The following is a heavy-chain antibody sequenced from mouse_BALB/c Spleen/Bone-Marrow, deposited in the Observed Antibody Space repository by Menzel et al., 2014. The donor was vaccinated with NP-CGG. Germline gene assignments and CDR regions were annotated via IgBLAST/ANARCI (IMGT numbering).Heavy chain of an antibody. D-gene: IGHD2-1*01. V-gene: IGHV5-6-3*01. CDR3: ARGNYGNYVDYFDY. Sequence: DVHLVESGGGLVQPGGSLKLSCAASGFTFSSYGMSWVRQTPDQRLELVGSINSNGGSTYYPDSVKGRFTISRDNAKNTLSLQMSSLKSEDTAMYYCARGNYGNYVDYFDYWGQGTTLTVSS. CDR2: INSNGGST. CDR1: GFTFSSYG. J-gene: IGHJ2*01.